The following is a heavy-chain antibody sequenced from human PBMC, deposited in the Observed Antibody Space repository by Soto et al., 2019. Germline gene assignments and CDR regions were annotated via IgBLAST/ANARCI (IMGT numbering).Heavy chain of an antibody. Sequence: QVQLVQSGAAVKKPGASVKVSCKASGYTFTSYAISWVRQAPGQGLEWLGWISDYNGNTNYAQKLPGRLTMTTGTSTTSAYRALTSMRSDDTAMHYGARSGPRAGCWGQRTPVTVSS. CDR2: ISDYNGNT. CDR3: ARSGPRAGC. V-gene: IGHV1-18*01. J-gene: IGHJ4*02. D-gene: IGHD3-10*01. CDR1: GYTFTSYA.